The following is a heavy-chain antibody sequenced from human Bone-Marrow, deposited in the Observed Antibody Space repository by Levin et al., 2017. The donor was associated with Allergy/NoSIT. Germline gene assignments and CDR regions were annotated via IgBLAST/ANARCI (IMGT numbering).Heavy chain of an antibody. D-gene: IGHD6-19*01. V-gene: IGHV1-2*02. J-gene: IGHJ4*02. CDR1: EDTFSGHY. CDR3: AGSAASGLYV. Sequence: ASVKVSCKASEDTFSGHYMHWVRQATDQGLQWMGWINPHSGDTYYSEIFQDRVTMTWDTSLNTAYMELSRLRSGDTAIYFCAGSAASGLYVWGQGSVVSVS. CDR2: INPHSGDT.